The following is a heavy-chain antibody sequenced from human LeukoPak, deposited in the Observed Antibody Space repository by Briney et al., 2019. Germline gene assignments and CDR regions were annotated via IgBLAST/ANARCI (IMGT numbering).Heavy chain of an antibody. CDR3: AADYCSSTSCRLFDY. J-gene: IGHJ4*02. CDR2: IYSGGST. V-gene: IGHV3-66*01. Sequence: GGSLRLSCAASGFTVSSNYMSWVRQAPGKGLEWVSVIYSGGSTYYADSVKGRFTISRDNSKNTLYVQMNSLRDEDTAVYYCAADYCSSTSCRLFDYWGQGTLVTVSS. CDR1: GFTVSSNY. D-gene: IGHD2-2*01.